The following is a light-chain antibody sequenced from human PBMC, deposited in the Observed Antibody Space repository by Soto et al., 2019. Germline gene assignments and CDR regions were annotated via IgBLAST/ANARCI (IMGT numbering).Light chain of an antibody. V-gene: IGKV3-20*01. CDR2: GAS. Sequence: EILLTQSPGTLSLSPGERATLSCRTSQSVSNNYLAWYQPKPGKAPRLLIYGASSRATGIPDRLSGSGSGTDFTLSIRRLEPEDFAVYYCQQYSSLWTFGQGTKVDIK. CDR1: QSVSNNY. J-gene: IGKJ1*01. CDR3: QQYSSLWT.